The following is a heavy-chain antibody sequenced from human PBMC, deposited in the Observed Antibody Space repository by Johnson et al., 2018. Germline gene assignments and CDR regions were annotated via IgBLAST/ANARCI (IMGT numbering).Heavy chain of an antibody. D-gene: IGHD4-23*01. Sequence: VQLVESGGGVVQPGRSLRLSCTASGFTFSDYALSWYRQAPGKGLEWVGFIRHKVYGGTTEYAASVEARFIISRDDSKNIAYLQMNSLKTEDTALYYCTRDDYGGKDDAFDIWGQGTMVTVSS. V-gene: IGHV3-49*03. J-gene: IGHJ3*02. CDR1: GFTFSDYA. CDR2: IRHKVYGGTT. CDR3: TRDDYGGKDDAFDI.